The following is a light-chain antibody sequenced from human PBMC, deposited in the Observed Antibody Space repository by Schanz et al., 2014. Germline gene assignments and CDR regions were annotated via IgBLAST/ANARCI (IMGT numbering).Light chain of an antibody. J-gene: IGKJ4*01. CDR3: QQYNNWPPLT. Sequence: EILLTQSPATLSLSPGERATLSCGASQSVSSNYLAWYQQKPGQAPRLLIYGASTRATGIPARFSGSGSGTEFTLTISSLQSEDFAVYYCQQYNNWPPLTFGGGTKVEIK. CDR1: QSVSSN. CDR2: GAS. V-gene: IGKV3-15*01.